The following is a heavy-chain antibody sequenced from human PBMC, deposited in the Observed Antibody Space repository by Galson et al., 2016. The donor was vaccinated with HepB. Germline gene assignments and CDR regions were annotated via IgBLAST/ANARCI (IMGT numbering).Heavy chain of an antibody. CDR1: GYSFTSFA. V-gene: IGHV7-4-1*02. D-gene: IGHD3-22*01. J-gene: IGHJ4*02. Sequence: SVKVSCKASGYSFTSFAMNWVRQVPGQGLEWMGWINTNTGNPTYAQGFTGRFVFSLDTSVSTAYLQISSLKAEDTAVYYCARDRTPRYYYDSSGLDYWGQGTLVTVSS. CDR3: ARDRTPRYYYDSSGLDY. CDR2: INTNTGNP.